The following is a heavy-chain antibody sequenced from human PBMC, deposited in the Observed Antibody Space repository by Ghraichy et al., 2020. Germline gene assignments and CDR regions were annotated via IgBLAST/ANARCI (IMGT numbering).Heavy chain of an antibody. J-gene: IGHJ4*02. V-gene: IGHV3-23*01. CDR1: GFTFSSYA. D-gene: IGHD3-10*01. CDR2: VDASGGST. Sequence: GGSLRLSCAAAGFTFSSYALSWVRQAPGKGLEWVSTVDASGGSTYYTESVRGRFTISRDNSKNMLYMQMNSLRADDAAVYYCAKGADYYGSRSYYNYWSPGTRVTVSS. CDR3: AKGADYYGSRSYYNY.